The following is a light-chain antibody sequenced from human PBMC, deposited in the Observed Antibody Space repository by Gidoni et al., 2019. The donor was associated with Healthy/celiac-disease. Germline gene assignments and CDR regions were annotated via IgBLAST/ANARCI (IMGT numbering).Light chain of an antibody. CDR1: QSVLYSSNNKNY. V-gene: IGKV4-1*01. J-gene: IGKJ4*01. CDR2: WAS. CDR3: QQYYSTPLT. Sequence: DIVMTQSPDSLAVSLGERAIINCKSSQSVLYSSNNKNYLAWYQQKPGQPPKLLMYWASTREAGVPDRVSGSGSGTDFTLTISSLQAEDVAVYYCQQYYSTPLTFGGGTKVEIK.